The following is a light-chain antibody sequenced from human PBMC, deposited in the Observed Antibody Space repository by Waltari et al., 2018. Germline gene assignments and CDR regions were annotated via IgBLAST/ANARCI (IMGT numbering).Light chain of an antibody. CDR1: QSVLYSSNNKNY. Sequence: DIVMTQSPDSLAVSLGERATINCKSSQSVLYSSNNKNYLAWYQQKPGQPPKLLIYWASTRESGVPDRCSGSGSGTDFTLTISSLQAEDVAVYYCQQYYSTPQDTFGPGTKVDIK. CDR2: WAS. J-gene: IGKJ3*01. CDR3: QQYYSTPQDT. V-gene: IGKV4-1*01.